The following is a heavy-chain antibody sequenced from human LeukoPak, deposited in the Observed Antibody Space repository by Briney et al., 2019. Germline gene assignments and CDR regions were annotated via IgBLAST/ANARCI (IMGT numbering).Heavy chain of an antibody. Sequence: GASVKVSCKASGYTFTSYSITWVRQAPGQGLEWMGWISPYNGNTNYAQKFQERVTITRDMSTSTAYMELSSLRSEDTAVYYCAAAVDYGDYTFDIWGQGTMVTVSS. J-gene: IGHJ3*02. CDR1: GYTFTSYS. CDR3: AAAVDYGDYTFDI. CDR2: ISPYNGNT. V-gene: IGHV1-18*01. D-gene: IGHD4-17*01.